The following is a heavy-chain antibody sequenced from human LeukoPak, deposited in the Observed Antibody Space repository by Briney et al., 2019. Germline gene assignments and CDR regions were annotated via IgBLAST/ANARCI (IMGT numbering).Heavy chain of an antibody. V-gene: IGHV4-39*01. Sequence: SETLSLTCAVYGGSFSSYYWGWIRQPPGKGLEWIGSIYYSGSTYYNPSLKSRVTISVDTSKNQFSLKLSSVTAADTAVYYCARHAWGQQLTRGWGQGTLVTVSS. CDR3: ARHAWGQQLTRG. CDR2: IYYSGST. CDR1: GGSFSSYY. J-gene: IGHJ4*02. D-gene: IGHD6-13*01.